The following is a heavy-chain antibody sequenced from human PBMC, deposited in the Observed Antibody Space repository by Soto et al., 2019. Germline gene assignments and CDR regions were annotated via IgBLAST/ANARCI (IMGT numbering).Heavy chain of an antibody. J-gene: IGHJ6*02. V-gene: IGHV1-69*01. CDR1: GGTFSRYA. Sequence: QVHLVQSGAAVKKPGSSVKVSCKASGGTFSRYAISWVRQAPGQGLEWMGGIIPNFDTTTYSQKFQGRVTITADELTSTAYMEVSSLSSEDTAVYYCARGLNLYGHRGMVTEDFGMDARGQGTTVTVSS. CDR2: IIPNFDTT. CDR3: ARGLNLYGHRGMVTEDFGMDA. D-gene: IGHD5-18*01.